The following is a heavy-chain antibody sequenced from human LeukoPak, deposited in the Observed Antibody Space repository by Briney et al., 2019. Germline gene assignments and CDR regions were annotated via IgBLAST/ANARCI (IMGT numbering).Heavy chain of an antibody. CDR3: ARYDSSGYYYVPLGY. CDR1: GFTFSSYA. Sequence: PGGSLRLSCAASGFTFSSYAMSWVRQAPGKGLEWVSAINNGGSTYYADSVKGRFTISRDNSKNTLYLQMNSLRAEDTALYYCARYDSSGYYYVPLGYWGQGTLVTVSS. J-gene: IGHJ4*02. D-gene: IGHD3-22*01. CDR2: INNGGST. V-gene: IGHV3-23*01.